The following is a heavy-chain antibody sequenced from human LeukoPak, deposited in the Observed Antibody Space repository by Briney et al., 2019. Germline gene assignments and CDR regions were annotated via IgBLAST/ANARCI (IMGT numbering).Heavy chain of an antibody. CDR1: GFTFSSYA. CDR2: ISGSGGST. CDR3: AKDRRDSSSWRPFYYFDY. Sequence: GGSLRLSCAASGFTFSSYAMSWVRQAPGKGLEWVSAISGSGGSTYYADSVKGRFTISRDNYKNTLYLQMNSLRAEDTAVYYCAKDRRDSSSWRPFYYFDYWGQGTLVTVSS. J-gene: IGHJ4*02. V-gene: IGHV3-23*01. D-gene: IGHD6-13*01.